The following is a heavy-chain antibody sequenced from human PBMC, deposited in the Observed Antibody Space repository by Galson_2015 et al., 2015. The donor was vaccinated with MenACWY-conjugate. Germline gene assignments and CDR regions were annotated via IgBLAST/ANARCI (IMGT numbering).Heavy chain of an antibody. CDR2: ISTRSST. Sequence: SLRLSCAASGFTFSDYYMSWVRQAPGKGLECVSYISTRSSTNYADSVQGRFIISRDNAKNSVYLQMDSLRAEDTAVYYCARFPRTPGKYPDYWGQGTPVTVSS. V-gene: IGHV3-11*06. CDR3: ARFPRTPGKYPDY. D-gene: IGHD1-14*01. CDR1: GFTFSDYY. J-gene: IGHJ4*02.